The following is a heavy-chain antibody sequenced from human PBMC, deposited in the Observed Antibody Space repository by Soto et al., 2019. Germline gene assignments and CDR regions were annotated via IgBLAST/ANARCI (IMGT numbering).Heavy chain of an antibody. D-gene: IGHD6-19*01. CDR2: IIPIFGTA. CDR1: GGTFSSYA. J-gene: IGHJ4*02. Sequence: ASVKVSCKASGGTFSSYAISWVRQAPGQGLEWMGGIIPIFGTANYAQKFQGRVTITADESTSTAYMELSSLRSEDTAVYYCARGEEVFIAVAGYNYFDYWGQGTLVTVSS. V-gene: IGHV1-69*13. CDR3: ARGEEVFIAVAGYNYFDY.